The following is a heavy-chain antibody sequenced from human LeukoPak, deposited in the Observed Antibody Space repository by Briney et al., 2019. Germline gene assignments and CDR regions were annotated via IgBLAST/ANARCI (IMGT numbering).Heavy chain of an antibody. CDR1: GFIVSHNY. CDR3: ARGPRYSFY. J-gene: IGHJ4*02. D-gene: IGHD6-13*01. Sequence: GGSLRLSCAASGFIVSHNYMTWVRQAPGKGLEWISVIYIDGTTYYADSVKGRFTISRDQANNTLYLQMNTLRDEDTAVYYCARGPRYSFYWGQGTLVSVSP. V-gene: IGHV3-53*01. CDR2: IYIDGTT.